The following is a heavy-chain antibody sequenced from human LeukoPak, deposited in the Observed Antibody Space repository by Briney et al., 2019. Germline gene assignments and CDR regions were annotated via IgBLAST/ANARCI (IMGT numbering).Heavy chain of an antibody. CDR1: GYSFSGYY. CDR3: ARSLRTAGY. Sequence: GASVKVFCKASGYSFSGYYIHWVRQTPGLGLEWMGWINPNSGDTSYGQQFQGRVTMTRDTSISTAYMELSSLRSDDTAVYYCARSLRTAGYWGQGTLVIVSS. CDR2: INPNSGDT. J-gene: IGHJ4*02. V-gene: IGHV1-2*02. D-gene: IGHD4-17*01.